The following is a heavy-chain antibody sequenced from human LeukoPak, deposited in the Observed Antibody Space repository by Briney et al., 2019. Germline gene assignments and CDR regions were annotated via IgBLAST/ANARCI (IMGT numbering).Heavy chain of an antibody. CDR3: ARSLYSSSSFASN. V-gene: IGHV3-30*02. Sequence: GGSQRLSCAASRLIFSSYGIHWVRQAPGKGLEWVAFIRYDGTNKYYADSVKGRFTISRDNAKNSLYLQMNSLRAEDTAVYYCARSLYSSSSFASNWGQGTLVTVSS. CDR2: IRYDGTNK. J-gene: IGHJ4*02. CDR1: RLIFSSYG. D-gene: IGHD6-6*01.